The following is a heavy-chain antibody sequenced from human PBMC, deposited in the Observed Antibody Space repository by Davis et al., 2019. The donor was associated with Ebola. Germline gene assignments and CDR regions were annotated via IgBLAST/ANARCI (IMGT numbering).Heavy chain of an antibody. Sequence: HTGGSLRLSCAASGFTFSSYGMHWVRQAPGKGLVWVSRINSDGSSTSYADSVKGRFTISRDNAKNSLYLQMNSLRAEDTAVYYCARYGGYCSGGSCAFDYWGQGTLVTVSS. CDR1: GFTFSSYG. D-gene: IGHD2-15*01. J-gene: IGHJ4*02. CDR3: ARYGGYCSGGSCAFDY. V-gene: IGHV3-74*01. CDR2: INSDGSST.